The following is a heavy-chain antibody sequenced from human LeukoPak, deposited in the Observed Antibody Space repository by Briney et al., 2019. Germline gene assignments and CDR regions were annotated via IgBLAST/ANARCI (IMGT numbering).Heavy chain of an antibody. CDR1: GGSIFSYY. J-gene: IGHJ4*02. CDR2: IYYSGST. V-gene: IGHV4-59*08. D-gene: IGHD2-21*01. Sequence: SETLSLTCTVSGGSIFSYYWSWIRQPPGKGLEWMGYIYYSGSTNYNPSLKSRVTISVDTSKNQFSLRVSSVTAADTAVYYCARHLNNCGDDCYIFDYWGQNTLHTVSS. CDR3: ARHLNNCGDDCYIFDY.